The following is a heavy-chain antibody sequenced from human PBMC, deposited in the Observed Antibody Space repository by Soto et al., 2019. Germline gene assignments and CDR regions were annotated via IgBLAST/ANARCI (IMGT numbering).Heavy chain of an antibody. CDR1: GGSINSSSYF. D-gene: IGHD6-19*01. J-gene: IGHJ5*02. CDR2: IYYSGST. CDR3: ARHYSSGSRNWFDP. V-gene: IGHV4-39*01. Sequence: SAPLSLTCSFSGGSINSSSYFWGWVRQPPGKGLEWIGSIYYSGSTYYNPSLRSRVTISVDTSKNQFSLKLSSVTAADTAVFYCARHYSSGSRNWFDPWGQGTLFTVAS.